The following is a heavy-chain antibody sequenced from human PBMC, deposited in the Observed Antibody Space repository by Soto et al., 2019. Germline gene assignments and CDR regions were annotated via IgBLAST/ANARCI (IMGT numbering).Heavy chain of an antibody. CDR1: GFSLTTSGVG. CDR2: IYWDDDK. V-gene: IGHV2-5*02. Sequence: QIILKESGPTRVRPTQTLALTCTFSGFSLTTSGVGVGWIRKTPGKALEWLAVIYWDDDKRYSPSLKSRLTITKDTSKNQVVLTMADMDPVDTATYFCAHRGYMYGNWDHGYFDYWGQGTLVTVSS. D-gene: IGHD5-18*01. J-gene: IGHJ4*02. CDR3: AHRGYMYGNWDHGYFDY.